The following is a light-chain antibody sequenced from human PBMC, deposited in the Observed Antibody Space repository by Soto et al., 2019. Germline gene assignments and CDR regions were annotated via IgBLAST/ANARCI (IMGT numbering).Light chain of an antibody. V-gene: IGKV1-16*01. J-gene: IGKJ5*01. CDR1: QGIDTY. Sequence: DIQMPLSPSSLSASFGDRFTITCLASQGIDTYLAWFQQKPGKAPKTLIYAASSLHSGVPSRFSGSGFGTDFTLTISSLQPEDFATYYCQHHNGYPQTFGQGTRLEIK. CDR2: AAS. CDR3: QHHNGYPQT.